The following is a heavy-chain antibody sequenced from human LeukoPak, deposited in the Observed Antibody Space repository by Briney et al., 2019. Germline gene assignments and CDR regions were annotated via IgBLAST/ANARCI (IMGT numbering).Heavy chain of an antibody. CDR2: IYYSGST. J-gene: IGHJ4*02. Sequence: SETLSLTCTVSGGSISSSTYYWDWIRQPPGKGLEWIVNIYYSGSTYYNPSLKSRVTISIDTSKNQFSLKLSSVTAADTAVYYCARQGEYTTSLGRKQFDYWGQGALVTVSS. CDR1: GGSISSSTYY. V-gene: IGHV4-39*01. D-gene: IGHD6-6*01. CDR3: ARQGEYTTSLGRKQFDY.